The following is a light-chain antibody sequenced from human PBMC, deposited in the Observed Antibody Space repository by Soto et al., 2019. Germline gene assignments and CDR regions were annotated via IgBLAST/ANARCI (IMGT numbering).Light chain of an antibody. CDR2: KAS. CDR1: QSISDW. J-gene: IGKJ5*01. Sequence: DIQMTQSPSTLSASVGDRVTITCRASQSISDWLAWYQQKPGKAPYLLIYKASNLESGVPSRFSGSGSGTEFTLTISSLQPDDFATYYCQQHNEYPITFGQGTRLE. V-gene: IGKV1-5*03. CDR3: QQHNEYPIT.